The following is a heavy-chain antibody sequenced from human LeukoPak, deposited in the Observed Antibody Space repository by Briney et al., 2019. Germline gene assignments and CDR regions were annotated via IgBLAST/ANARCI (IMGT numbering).Heavy chain of an antibody. D-gene: IGHD6-13*01. Sequence: SHTLSLTCAISGDSVSSNSAAWNWSSQSPSRGLEWRGRTYYRSKWYTHYAVSVKTRITINPDTSHNQVSLQLNSVTPEDTAVYYCARGGRTGQLEYSCYYMVVWRRATTVAV. J-gene: IGHJ6*03. CDR3: ARGGRTGQLEYSCYYMVV. V-gene: IGHV6-1*01. CDR1: GDSVSSNSAA. CDR2: TYYRSKWYT.